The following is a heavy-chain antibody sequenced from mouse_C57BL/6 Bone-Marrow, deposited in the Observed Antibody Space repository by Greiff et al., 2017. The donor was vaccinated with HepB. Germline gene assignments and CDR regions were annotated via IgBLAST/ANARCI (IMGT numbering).Heavy chain of an antibody. Sequence: EVQLQQSGPELVKPGASVKISCKASGYTFTDYYMNWVKQSHGKSLEWIGDINPNNGGTSYNQKFKGKATLTVDKSSSTAYMELRSLTSEDSAVYYCARGNDGYHYFDYWGQGTTLTVSS. CDR1: GYTFTDYY. CDR2: INPNNGGT. V-gene: IGHV1-26*01. CDR3: ARGNDGYHYFDY. D-gene: IGHD2-3*01. J-gene: IGHJ2*01.